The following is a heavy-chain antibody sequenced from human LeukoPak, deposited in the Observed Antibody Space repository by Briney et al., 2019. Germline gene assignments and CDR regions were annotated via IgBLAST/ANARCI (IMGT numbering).Heavy chain of an antibody. CDR1: GFTFSSYG. Sequence: GGSLRLSCAASGFTFSSYGMHWVRQAPGKGLEWVAFIRYDGSNKYYADSVKGRFTISRDNSKNTLYLQMNSLRAEDTAVYYCAKAKSSLLRFLEWLSDYWGQGTLVTVSS. V-gene: IGHV3-30*02. CDR2: IRYDGSNK. D-gene: IGHD3-3*01. CDR3: AKAKSSLLRFLEWLSDY. J-gene: IGHJ4*02.